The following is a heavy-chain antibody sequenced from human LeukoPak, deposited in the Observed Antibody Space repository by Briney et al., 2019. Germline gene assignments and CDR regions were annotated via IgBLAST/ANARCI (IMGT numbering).Heavy chain of an antibody. D-gene: IGHD1-1*01. J-gene: IGHJ5*02. Sequence: LGESLKISCKGSGYSFSNYWIAWVRQMPGKGLEWMGIIYPGDSDTRYSPSFQGQVTISADKSISTAYLQWDSLKASDAAIYYCARRDSDSWNDGYSWFDPWGQGTLVTVSS. V-gene: IGHV5-51*01. CDR3: ARRDSDSWNDGYSWFDP. CDR1: GYSFSNYW. CDR2: IYPGDSDT.